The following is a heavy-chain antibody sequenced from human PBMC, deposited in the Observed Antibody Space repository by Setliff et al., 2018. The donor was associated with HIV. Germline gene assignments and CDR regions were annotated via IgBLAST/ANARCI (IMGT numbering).Heavy chain of an antibody. V-gene: IGHV4-4*07. CDR2: IFSSGTT. Sequence: TSETLSLTCSVSGGSISSYYWNWIRQPAGKGLEWIGRIFSSGTTNYNPSLQSRITMSVDTSKNQFSLKLNSVTAADTAVYYCAREGWSDHYYYYMDVWDKGTTVTVSS. CDR3: AREGWSDHYYYYMDV. D-gene: IGHD2-15*01. CDR1: GGSISSYY. J-gene: IGHJ6*03.